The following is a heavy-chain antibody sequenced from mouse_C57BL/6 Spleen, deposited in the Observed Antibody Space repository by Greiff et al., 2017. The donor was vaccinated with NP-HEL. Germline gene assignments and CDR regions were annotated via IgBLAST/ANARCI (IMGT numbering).Heavy chain of an antibody. V-gene: IGHV1-80*01. CDR2: IYPGDGDT. Sequence: QVQLKESGAELVKPGASVKISCKASGYAFSSYWMNWAKQRPGKGLEWIGQIYPGDGDTNYNGKFKGKATLTADKSSSTAYMQLSSLTSEDSAVYFCARDFPGTFGAMDYWGQGTSVTVSS. D-gene: IGHD4-1*01. CDR3: ARDFPGTFGAMDY. CDR1: GYAFSSYW. J-gene: IGHJ4*01.